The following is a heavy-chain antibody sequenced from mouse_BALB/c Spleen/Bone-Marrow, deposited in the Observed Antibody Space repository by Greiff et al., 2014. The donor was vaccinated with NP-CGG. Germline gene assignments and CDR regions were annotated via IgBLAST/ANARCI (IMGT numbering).Heavy chain of an antibody. J-gene: IGHJ1*01. D-gene: IGHD2-3*01. Sequence: QVQLQQSGPGLVAPSQSLSFTCTVSGFSLTSYGVHWVRQPPGKGLEWLGVIWAGGSTNYNSALMSRLSISKDNSKSQVFLKMXXXQTDDTAMYYCARVYLWYFDVWGAGTTVTVSS. CDR3: ARVYLWYFDV. V-gene: IGHV2-9*02. CDR1: GFSLTSYG. CDR2: IWAGGST.